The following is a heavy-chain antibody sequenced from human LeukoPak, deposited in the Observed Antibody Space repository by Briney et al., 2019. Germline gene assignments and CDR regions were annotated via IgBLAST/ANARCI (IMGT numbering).Heavy chain of an antibody. D-gene: IGHD2-21*02. CDR3: ARATDAIFDWFGS. J-gene: IGHJ5*01. CDR1: GGSVSGGNYF. Sequence: SSETLSLTCTVSGGSVSGGNYFWTWIRQPPGKGLEWIGYMYYSGSTYYNPSLKSRVIISVDPSKNQFTLKLTSVSAADTAMYYCARATDAIFDWFGSWGQGTLVTVSS. V-gene: IGHV4-30-4*01. CDR2: MYYSGST.